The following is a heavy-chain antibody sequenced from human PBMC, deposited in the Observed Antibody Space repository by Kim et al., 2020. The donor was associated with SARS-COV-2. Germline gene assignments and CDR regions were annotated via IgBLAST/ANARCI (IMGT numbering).Heavy chain of an antibody. D-gene: IGHD3-10*01. J-gene: IGHJ4*02. Sequence: YADSVNCRFTLSIDNSKNTLYLQMYSLRAEETAVYYCAKVLWFGESRIDYWGQGTLVTVSS. CDR3: AKVLWFGESRIDY. V-gene: IGHV3-23*01.